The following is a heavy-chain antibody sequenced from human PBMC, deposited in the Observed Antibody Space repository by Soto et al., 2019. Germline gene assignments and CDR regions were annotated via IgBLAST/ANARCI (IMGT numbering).Heavy chain of an antibody. CDR3: AVRKTGSYFDC. V-gene: IGHV3-23*01. J-gene: IGHJ4*02. D-gene: IGHD1-26*01. CDR2: IGASGDGT. Sequence: EVQLLESGGGLVQPGGSLGLSCAASGFTFSNYAMSWVRQAPGKGLEWVSGIGASGDGTYYADSVKGRFIISRDNSKNTLHLQMNSLRAEDTAVYYCAVRKTGSYFDCWGQGTLVTVSS. CDR1: GFTFSNYA.